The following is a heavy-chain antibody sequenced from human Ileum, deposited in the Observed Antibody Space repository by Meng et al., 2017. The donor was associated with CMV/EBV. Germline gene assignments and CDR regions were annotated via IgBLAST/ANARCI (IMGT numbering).Heavy chain of an antibody. CDR2: SYWDDDK. J-gene: IGHJ4*02. CDR1: GFSLIASGVG. D-gene: IGHD3-22*01. CDR3: AHSSYYYDSSGELDY. V-gene: IGHV2-5*02. Sequence: LKESCPTRAKPRQTLKLTCTFSGFSLIASGVGVGWIRQPPGKALEWLALSYWDDDKRYSPSLKSRLTITKDTSNNQVVLIMTNMDPVDTATYYCAHSSYYYDSSGELDYWGQGTLVTVSS.